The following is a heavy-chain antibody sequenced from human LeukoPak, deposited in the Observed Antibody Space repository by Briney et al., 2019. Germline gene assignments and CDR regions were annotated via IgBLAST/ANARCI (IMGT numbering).Heavy chain of an antibody. J-gene: IGHJ4*02. CDR1: GVSINDYY. Sequence: PSETLSLTCGAFGVSINDYYWSWIRQSPGKGLEWICEISHTEGTRYNPSLESRVTMSVGTSENQLSLKLIFVTAADTAVYYCARIRCGHSGSVCYNHWGLGTLVTVSS. D-gene: IGHD3-9*01. CDR3: ARIRCGHSGSVCYNH. CDR2: ISHTEGT. V-gene: IGHV4-34*01.